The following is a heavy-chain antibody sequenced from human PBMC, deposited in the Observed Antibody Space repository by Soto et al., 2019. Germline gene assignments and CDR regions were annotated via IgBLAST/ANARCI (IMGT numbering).Heavy chain of an antibody. V-gene: IGHV3-48*02. D-gene: IGHD2-21*02. J-gene: IGHJ4*02. CDR2: ISSSGSTI. CDR1: GLTFTSSS. CDR3: VSNIGVATAFDY. Sequence: PGGSLRLSCAASGLTFTSSSMNWVRQAPGKGLEWVSFISSSGSTIYYADSVKGRFTISRDNAKNSLYLQMSSLRDEDTAVYYCVSNIGVATAFDYWGQGTVVTVSS.